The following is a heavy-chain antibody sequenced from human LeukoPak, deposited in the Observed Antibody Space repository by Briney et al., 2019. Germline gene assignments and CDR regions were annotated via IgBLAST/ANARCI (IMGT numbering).Heavy chain of an antibody. Sequence: PSETLSLTCAVYGGSFSGYYWSWIRQPPGKGLEWIGEINHSGSTNYNPSLKSRVTISVDTSKNQFSLKLSSVTAADTAVYYCARSYGSGSDLWGQGTLVTVSS. J-gene: IGHJ4*02. CDR1: GGSFSGYY. CDR2: INHSGST. D-gene: IGHD3-10*01. V-gene: IGHV4-34*01. CDR3: ARSYGSGSDL.